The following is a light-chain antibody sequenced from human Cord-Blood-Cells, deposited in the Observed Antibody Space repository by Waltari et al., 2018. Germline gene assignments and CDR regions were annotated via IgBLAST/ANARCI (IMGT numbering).Light chain of an antibody. CDR3: QQYDNLPWT. J-gene: IGKJ1*01. V-gene: IGKV1-33*01. Sequence: DIQMTQSPSSLSASLGDRVTITCQASQDISNYLNWYQQKPGKAPKLLIYDASNVETGVPSRFSGSGSGTDFTFTISSLQPEDIATYYCQQYDNLPWTFGQGTKVEIK. CDR1: QDISNY. CDR2: DAS.